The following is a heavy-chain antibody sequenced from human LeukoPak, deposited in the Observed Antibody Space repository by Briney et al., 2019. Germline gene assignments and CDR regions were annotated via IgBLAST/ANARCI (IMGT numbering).Heavy chain of an antibody. CDR2: ISSSSNI. CDR1: GFTFSSYS. CDR3: AKTSPSPRIPFGGLIVNSYDY. V-gene: IGHV3-48*01. J-gene: IGHJ4*02. D-gene: IGHD3-16*02. Sequence: QSGGSLRLSCAASGFTFSSYSMNWVRQAPGKGLEWVSYISSSSNIYYADSVKGRFTISRDNPKNILYLQMNSLRAEDTAVYYCAKTSPSPRIPFGGLIVNSYDYWGQGTLVTVSS.